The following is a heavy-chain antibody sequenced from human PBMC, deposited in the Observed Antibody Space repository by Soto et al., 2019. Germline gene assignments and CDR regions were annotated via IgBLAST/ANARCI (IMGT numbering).Heavy chain of an antibody. CDR2: ISAYNGNT. Sequence: QVQLVQSGAEVKKPGASVKVSCKASGYTFTSYGISWVRQAPGQGLEWMGWISAYNGNTNYAQKLQGRVTMTTDTSTSTDYMELRSLRSDDTAVYYCARAKLTMVRGVQGLGYWGQGTLVTVSS. J-gene: IGHJ4*02. D-gene: IGHD3-10*01. V-gene: IGHV1-18*01. CDR1: GYTFTSYG. CDR3: ARAKLTMVRGVQGLGY.